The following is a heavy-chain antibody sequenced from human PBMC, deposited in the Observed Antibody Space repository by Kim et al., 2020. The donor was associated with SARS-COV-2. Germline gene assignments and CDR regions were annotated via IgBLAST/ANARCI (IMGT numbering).Heavy chain of an antibody. J-gene: IGHJ6*02. CDR3: ARQLSYYYGSGSPNYYYYYGMDV. D-gene: IGHD3-10*01. CDR1: GFTFSSYW. V-gene: IGHV3-74*01. CDR2: INSDGSST. Sequence: GGSLRLSCAASGFTFSSYWMHWVRQAPGKGLVWVSRINSDGSSTSYADSVKGRFTISRDNAKNTLYLQMNSLRAEDTAVYYCARQLSYYYGSGSPNYYYYYGMDVWGQGTTVTVSS.